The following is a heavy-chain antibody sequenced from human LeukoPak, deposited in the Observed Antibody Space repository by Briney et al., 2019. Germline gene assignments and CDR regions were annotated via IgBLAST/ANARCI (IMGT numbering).Heavy chain of an antibody. CDR2: ISSSGSII. J-gene: IGHJ4*02. D-gene: IGHD2-15*01. CDR1: GFTLSGDE. Sequence: GGSLRLSCAASGFTLSGDEMNWVRQAPGKGPEWVSYISSSGSIIYYADSVKGRFTISRDNAKNSLYLQMNSLRAEDTAVYYCARGRRYCSGGSCYSSHQYFDYWGQGTLVTVSS. V-gene: IGHV3-48*03. CDR3: ARGRRYCSGGSCYSSHQYFDY.